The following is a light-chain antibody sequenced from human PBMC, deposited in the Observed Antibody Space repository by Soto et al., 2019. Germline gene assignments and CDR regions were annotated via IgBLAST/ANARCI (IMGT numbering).Light chain of an antibody. CDR1: QGIRND. V-gene: IGKV1-17*02. Sequence: DIQITSSPSSLSASVGDRVTITCRSSQGIRNDLGWYQQKPGNAPKCLIYAASSLQSWVPSRFSGSGSGTEFTLTISNLQPEDFANYYCLQHNSYPLTLGGGTKVDIK. J-gene: IGKJ4*01. CDR2: AAS. CDR3: LQHNSYPLT.